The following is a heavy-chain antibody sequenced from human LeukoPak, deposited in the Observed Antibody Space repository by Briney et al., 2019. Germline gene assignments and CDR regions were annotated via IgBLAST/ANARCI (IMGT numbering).Heavy chain of an antibody. D-gene: IGHD3-22*01. CDR1: GASFNSDDQY. Sequence: SQTLSLTCTVSGASFNSDDQYWNWIRQSPGKGLEWIGSIHPSGMLYNNPSLESRVTMSRDTSKNQFSLNLNSVTAADTAVYYCARDPGAYYDSSGYLNWFDPWGQGTLVTVSS. J-gene: IGHJ5*02. CDR2: IHPSGML. CDR3: ARDPGAYYDSSGYLNWFDP. V-gene: IGHV4-31*03.